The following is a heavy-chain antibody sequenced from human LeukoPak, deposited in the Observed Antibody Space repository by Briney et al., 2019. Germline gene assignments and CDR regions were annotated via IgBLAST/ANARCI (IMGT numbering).Heavy chain of an antibody. V-gene: IGHV3-53*01. CDR1: GFTVSSSY. J-gene: IGHJ4*02. D-gene: IGHD4-17*01. Sequence: GGSLRLSCAASGFTVSSSYMSWVRQAPGKGLEWVSVIYSGGSTYYADSVKGRFTISRDNSKNTLYLQMNSLRAEDTAVYYCARGYHDYGFYFDYWGQGTLVTVSS. CDR2: IYSGGST. CDR3: ARGYHDYGFYFDY.